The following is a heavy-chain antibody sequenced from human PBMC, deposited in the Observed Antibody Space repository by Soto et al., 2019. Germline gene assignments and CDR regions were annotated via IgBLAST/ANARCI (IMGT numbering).Heavy chain of an antibody. CDR1: GYTFNGCG. CDR2: ISAYNGNT. V-gene: IGHV1-18*01. CDR3: ARAQLIAVAGPDY. J-gene: IGHJ4*02. Sequence: ASVKVSCTASGYTFNGCGISWVRQAPGQGLEWMGWISAYNGNTNYAQKLQGRVTMTTDTSTSTAYMELRSLRSDDTAVYYCARAQLIAVAGPDYWGQGTLVTVSS. D-gene: IGHD6-19*01.